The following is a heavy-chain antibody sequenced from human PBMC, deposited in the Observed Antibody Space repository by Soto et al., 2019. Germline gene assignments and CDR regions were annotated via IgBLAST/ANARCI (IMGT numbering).Heavy chain of an antibody. CDR1: GGSVSSGSYY. Sequence: QVQLQESGPGLVKPSATLSLTCTVSGGSVSSGSYYWGWIRQPPGKGLEWIGYIYHSGRTNYHPSLKGRVPISVDTSKNQYSLSLPSVTGGDTAVYYCARLSAAWFDPWGQGTLVTVAS. D-gene: IGHD6-19*01. CDR2: IYHSGRT. CDR3: ARLSAAWFDP. J-gene: IGHJ5*02. V-gene: IGHV4-61*01.